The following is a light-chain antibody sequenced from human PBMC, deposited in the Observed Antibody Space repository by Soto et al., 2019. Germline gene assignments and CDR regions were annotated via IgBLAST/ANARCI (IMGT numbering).Light chain of an antibody. CDR1: SNDVGGYNY. Sequence: QSALTQPASVSGSPGQSMTISCTGTSNDVGGYNYVSWYQQHPGKAPKLMIYDVTNRPSGVSNRFSGSKSGNTASLTISGLQAEDEADYYCSSYTSSNTLVFGGGTQLTVL. CDR3: SSYTSSNTLV. CDR2: DVT. V-gene: IGLV2-14*01. J-gene: IGLJ3*02.